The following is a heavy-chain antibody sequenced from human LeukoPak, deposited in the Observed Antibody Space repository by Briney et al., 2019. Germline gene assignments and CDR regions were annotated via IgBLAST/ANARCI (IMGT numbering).Heavy chain of an antibody. V-gene: IGHV1-69*04. CDR3: ASADLAYYDSSGYYPPDY. Sequence: SVKVSCKASGGTFSSYAISWVRQAPGQGLEWMGRIIPILGIANYAQKFQGRVTITADKSTSTAYMELSRLRSEDTAVYYCASADLAYYDSSGYYPPDYWGQGTLVTVSS. J-gene: IGHJ4*02. D-gene: IGHD3-22*01. CDR2: IIPILGIA. CDR1: GGTFSSYA.